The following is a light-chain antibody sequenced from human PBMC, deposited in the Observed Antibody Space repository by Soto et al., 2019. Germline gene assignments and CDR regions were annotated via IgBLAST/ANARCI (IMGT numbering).Light chain of an antibody. CDR3: QQYGSAPWT. Sequence: EIVLTQSPGTLPLSPGERATLSCRASLSVASNYVAWYQQKPGQAPRLLIYAASGRATGIPDRFSGSGSGTDFPLTTSRLEPEDFAVYYCQQYGSAPWTFGQGTKLEIK. CDR1: LSVASNY. V-gene: IGKV3-20*01. J-gene: IGKJ1*01. CDR2: AAS.